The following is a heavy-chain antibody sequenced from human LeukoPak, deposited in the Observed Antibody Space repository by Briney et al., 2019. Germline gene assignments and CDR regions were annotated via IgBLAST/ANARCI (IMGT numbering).Heavy chain of an antibody. V-gene: IGHV4-61*02. CDR1: GDSISSNSYY. CDR2: IYTSGST. D-gene: IGHD1/OR15-1a*01. CDR3: ATEKKQPDDAFNI. J-gene: IGHJ3*02. Sequence: PSETLSLTCTVSGDSISSNSYYWNWIRQPAGKELEWIGRIYTSGSTNYNPSLISRVTLSVDTSKNQFSLKLRSVTAADTAMYYCATEKKQPDDAFNIWGQGTMVIVSS.